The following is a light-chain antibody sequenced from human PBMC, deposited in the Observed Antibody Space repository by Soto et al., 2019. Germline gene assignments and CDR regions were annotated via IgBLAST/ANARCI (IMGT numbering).Light chain of an antibody. CDR2: GAS. Sequence: EIVMTQSPATLSVSPGERATLSCRASQSVSSSLAWYQQKPGQAPRLLIYGASTRATGIPGRFNGRGSGTEFSPTRSSLHSEDFAVYYCQQYNDGPPWTFGQGPKVEIK. V-gene: IGKV3-15*01. CDR1: QSVSSS. CDR3: QQYNDGPPWT. J-gene: IGKJ1*01.